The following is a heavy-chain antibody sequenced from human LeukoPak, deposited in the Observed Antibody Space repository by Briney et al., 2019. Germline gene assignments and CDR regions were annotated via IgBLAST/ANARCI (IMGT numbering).Heavy chain of an antibody. D-gene: IGHD6-25*01. CDR2: IYPGDSNT. CDR1: GYSFNSFW. Sequence: GESLKIPCKAFGYSFNSFWIGWVRQMPGKGLGWMGSIYPGDSNTRYSPTFQGQVPISADKSMSTAYLPWSSLRASDTAMYYCARQAGEGDYFDYWGQGTLVSVSS. CDR3: ARQAGEGDYFDY. J-gene: IGHJ4*02. V-gene: IGHV5-51*01.